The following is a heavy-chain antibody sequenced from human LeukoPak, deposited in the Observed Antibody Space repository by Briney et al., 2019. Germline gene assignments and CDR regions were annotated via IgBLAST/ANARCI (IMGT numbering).Heavy chain of an antibody. Sequence: SGGSLRLSCAASGFTFSNAWMSWVRQAPGKGLEWVGRIKSKTDGGTTDYAAPVKGRFTISSDDSKNTLYLQMNSLKTEDTAVYYCTTTSLRFGELSFDYWGQGTLVTVSS. V-gene: IGHV3-15*01. CDR2: IKSKTDGGTT. CDR3: TTTSLRFGELSFDY. D-gene: IGHD3-10*01. CDR1: GFTFSNAW. J-gene: IGHJ4*02.